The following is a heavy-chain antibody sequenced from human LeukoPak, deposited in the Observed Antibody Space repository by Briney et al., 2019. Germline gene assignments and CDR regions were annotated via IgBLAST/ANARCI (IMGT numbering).Heavy chain of an antibody. CDR2: ISHDGSSK. V-gene: IGHV3-30*04. CDR3: ARDYKYAFDN. CDR1: GFTFSTYA. J-gene: IGHJ4*02. D-gene: IGHD5-24*01. Sequence: QPGRSLRLSCGASGFTFSTYAMHWVRQAPGKGLEWVAVISHDGSSKYYADSVKGRFTISRDNSKNTLYLQMNSLRAEDTAVYFCARDYKYAFDNWGQGTLVTVSS.